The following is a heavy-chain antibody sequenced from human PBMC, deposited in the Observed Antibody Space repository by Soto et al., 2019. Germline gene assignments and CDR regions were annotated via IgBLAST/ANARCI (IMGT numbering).Heavy chain of an antibody. CDR3: ARVWFYTSTVTTRYGDAFDI. Sequence: SETLSLTCAVYGGSFSGYYWSWIRQPPGKGLEWIGEINHSGSTNYNPSLKSRVTISVETSKNQFSLKLSSVTAADTAVYYCARVWFYTSTVTTRYGDAFDIWGQGTMVTVSS. CDR1: GGSFSGYY. CDR2: INHSGST. D-gene: IGHD4-17*01. J-gene: IGHJ3*02. V-gene: IGHV4-34*01.